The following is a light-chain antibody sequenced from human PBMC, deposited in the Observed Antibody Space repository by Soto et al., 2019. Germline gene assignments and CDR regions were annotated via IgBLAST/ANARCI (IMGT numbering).Light chain of an antibody. V-gene: IGLV2-14*01. Sequence: QSALTQPASVSGSPGQSITISCTGTSSDVGGYNYVSWYQQHPGKAPKLIIYDVSNRPSGIFNRFSGSKSGNTASLTISGLQAEDEADYYCSSYTSDTTRDVVFGGGTKVTVL. CDR1: SSDVGGYNY. J-gene: IGLJ2*01. CDR3: SSYTSDTTRDVV. CDR2: DVS.